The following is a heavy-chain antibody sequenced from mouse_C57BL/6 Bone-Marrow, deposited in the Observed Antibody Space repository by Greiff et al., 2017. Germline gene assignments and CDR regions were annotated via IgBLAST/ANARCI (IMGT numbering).Heavy chain of an antibody. CDR2: IDPSDSYT. CDR3: ARDIYYYGSSYAMDY. J-gene: IGHJ4*01. D-gene: IGHD1-1*01. Sequence: VQLQQPGAELVMPGASVKLSCKASGYTFTSYWMHWVKQRPGQGLEWIGEIDPSDSYTNYNQKFKGKSTLTVDKSSSTAYMQRSSLTSEDSAVYYCARDIYYYGSSYAMDYWGQGTSVTVSS. V-gene: IGHV1-69*01. CDR1: GYTFTSYW.